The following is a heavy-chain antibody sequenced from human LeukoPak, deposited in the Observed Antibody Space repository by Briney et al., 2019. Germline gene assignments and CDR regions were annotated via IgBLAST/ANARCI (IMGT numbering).Heavy chain of an antibody. J-gene: IGHJ2*01. CDR3: ARRPLGAVAGNWYFDL. Sequence: GESLKISCKGSGYSFTSYWIGWVRQMPGKGLEWMGIIYPGDSDTRYSPSFQGQVTISADKSISTAYLQWSSLKASDTAMYYCARRPLGAVAGNWYFDLWGRGTLVTVSS. V-gene: IGHV5-51*01. CDR2: IYPGDSDT. CDR1: GYSFTSYW. D-gene: IGHD6-19*01.